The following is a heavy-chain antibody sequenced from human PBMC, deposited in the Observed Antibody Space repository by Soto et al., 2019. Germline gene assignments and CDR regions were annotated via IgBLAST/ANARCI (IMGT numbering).Heavy chain of an antibody. Sequence: EVQLLESGGGLVQPGGSLRLSCTVSGFPYSTYAMNWVRQAPGKGLEWVSTISGGGGSTDYADSVKGRFTVSRDNLKNTLYLQLNSLGAEDTAIYYCAKDRQFRSYYESAGHYNNWGQGTLVTVSS. J-gene: IGHJ4*02. CDR3: AKDRQFRSYYESAGHYNN. D-gene: IGHD3-9*01. CDR1: GFPYSTYA. CDR2: ISGGGGST. V-gene: IGHV3-23*01.